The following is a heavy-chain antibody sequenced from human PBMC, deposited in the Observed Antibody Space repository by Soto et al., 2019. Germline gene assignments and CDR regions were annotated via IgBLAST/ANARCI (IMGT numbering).Heavy chain of an antibody. J-gene: IGHJ6*02. D-gene: IGHD1-7*01. CDR3: ARDGVSLTGTTAYYDGMDV. Sequence: QVQLQQSGPGLVKPSQTLSLTCAISGDSVSSNSAAWNWIRQSPSRGLEWLGRTYYRSKWYNDYAVSVKSRITINPDTSKNQFSLQLNSVTPEDTAVYYCARDGVSLTGTTAYYDGMDVWGQGTTVTVSS. CDR1: GDSVSSNSAA. V-gene: IGHV6-1*01. CDR2: TYYRSKWYN.